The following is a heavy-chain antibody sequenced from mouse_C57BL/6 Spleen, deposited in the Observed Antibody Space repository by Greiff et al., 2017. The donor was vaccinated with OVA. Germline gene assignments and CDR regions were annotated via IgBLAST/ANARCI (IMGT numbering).Heavy chain of an antibody. D-gene: IGHD4-1*01. CDR1: GYTFTDYY. Sequence: EVQLQQSGPELVKPGASVKISCKASGYTFTDYYMNWVKQSHGKSLEWIGDINPNNGGTSYNQKFKGKATLTVDKSSSTAYMELRSLTSEDSAVYYCARPETGSYFDYWGQGTTLTVSS. V-gene: IGHV1-26*01. CDR3: ARPETGSYFDY. CDR2: INPNNGGT. J-gene: IGHJ2*01.